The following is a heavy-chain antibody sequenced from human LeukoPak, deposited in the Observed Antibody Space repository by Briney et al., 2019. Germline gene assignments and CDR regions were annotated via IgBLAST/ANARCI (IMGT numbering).Heavy chain of an antibody. CDR2: INQDGSKK. CDR1: GFTFTDYW. J-gene: IGHJ4*02. Sequence: PGGSLRLSCTTSGFTFTDYWMTWVRQAPGKGLEWVANINQDGSKKFYVDSVKGRFTISRDNAKNALYLQMNSLRAEDTAIYYCATYRQVLLPFESWGQGTLVTVSS. D-gene: IGHD5-18*01. CDR3: ATYRQVLLPFES. V-gene: IGHV3-7*03.